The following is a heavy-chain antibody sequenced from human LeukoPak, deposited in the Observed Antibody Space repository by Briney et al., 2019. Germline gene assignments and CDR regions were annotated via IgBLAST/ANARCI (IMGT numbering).Heavy chain of an antibody. CDR3: ASDSYSPEYFQH. D-gene: IGHD2-15*01. V-gene: IGHV3-48*02. CDR2: ISSSSSLM. CDR1: GFTFSTYV. Sequence: GGSLRLSCTASGFTFSTYVMIWARQAPGTGLKWVSYISSSSSLMSYEDSVKGRFTISRDNAENSLYLQMNSLRDEDTAVYYCASDSYSPEYFQHWGQGTLVTVSS. J-gene: IGHJ1*01.